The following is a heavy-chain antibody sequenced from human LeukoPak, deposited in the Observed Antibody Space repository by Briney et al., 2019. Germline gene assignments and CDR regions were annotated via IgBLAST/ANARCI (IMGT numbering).Heavy chain of an antibody. CDR2: ITSPVGRI. CDR1: GFTFSGYE. V-gene: IGHV3-21*01. Sequence: GGSLRLSCAASGFTFSGYEMNWVRQAPGKGLEWVSSITSPVGRIYYADSLKGRITISRDNARSTLYLQMNSLRAEDTAVYYCATDGRSSGWYGFDYWGQGILVSVSS. CDR3: ATDGRSSGWYGFDY. D-gene: IGHD6-13*01. J-gene: IGHJ4*02.